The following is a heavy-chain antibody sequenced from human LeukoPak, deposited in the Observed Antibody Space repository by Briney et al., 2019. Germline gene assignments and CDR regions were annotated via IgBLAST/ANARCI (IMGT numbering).Heavy chain of an antibody. Sequence: PGGSLRLSCAASGFTFSSYAMHWVRQAPGKGLEWVAVISYDGSNKYYADSVKGRFTISRDNSKNTLYLQMNSLRAEDTAVYYCARAQIAAAIFDYWGQGTRVTVSS. CDR3: ARAQIAAAIFDY. J-gene: IGHJ4*02. CDR2: ISYDGSNK. V-gene: IGHV3-30-3*01. D-gene: IGHD6-13*01. CDR1: GFTFSSYA.